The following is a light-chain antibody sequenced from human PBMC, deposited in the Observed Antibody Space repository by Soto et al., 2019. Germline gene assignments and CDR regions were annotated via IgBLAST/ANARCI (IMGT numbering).Light chain of an antibody. CDR1: QSLLHSNGYNY. V-gene: IGKV2-28*01. Sequence: DIVMTQSPLSLPVTPGEPASISCRSSQSLLHSNGYNYLDWYLQKPGQSPQLLIYLGSNRASGVPDRLSGSRSGTDFILNISRVEAEDVGVYYCMQALQTPPFTFGQGPKLEIK. J-gene: IGKJ2*01. CDR2: LGS. CDR3: MQALQTPPFT.